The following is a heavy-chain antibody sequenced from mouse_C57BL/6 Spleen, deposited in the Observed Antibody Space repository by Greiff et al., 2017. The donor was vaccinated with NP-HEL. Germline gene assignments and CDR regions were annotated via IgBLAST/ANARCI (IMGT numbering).Heavy chain of an antibody. Sequence: QVQLQQSGAELVRPGASVKLSCKASGYTFTDYYINWVKQRPGQGLEWIARIYPGSGNTYYNEKFKGKATLTAEKSSSTAYMQLSSLTSEDSAVYFCARRGYYAEYAMDYWGQGTSVTVSS. CDR2: IYPGSGNT. CDR3: ARRGYYAEYAMDY. CDR1: GYTFTDYY. V-gene: IGHV1-76*01. D-gene: IGHD2-3*01. J-gene: IGHJ4*01.